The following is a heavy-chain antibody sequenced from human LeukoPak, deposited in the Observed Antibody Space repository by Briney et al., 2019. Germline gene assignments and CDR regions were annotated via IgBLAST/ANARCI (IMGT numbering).Heavy chain of an antibody. J-gene: IGHJ5*02. CDR2: IYYSGST. CDR1: GGSISSSSYY. CDR3: ASRAIAVAWHS. D-gene: IGHD6-19*01. Sequence: SETLSLTCTVSGGSISSSSYYWGWIRQPPGKGLEWIGSIYYSGSTYYNPSLKSRVTISVDTSKNQFSLKLSSVTAADTAVYYCASRAIAVAWHSWGQGTLVTVSS. V-gene: IGHV4-39*01.